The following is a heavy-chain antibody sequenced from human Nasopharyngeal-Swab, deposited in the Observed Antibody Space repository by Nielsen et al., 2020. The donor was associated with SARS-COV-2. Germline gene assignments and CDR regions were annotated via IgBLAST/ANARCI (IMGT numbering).Heavy chain of an antibody. CDR1: GFTFSSYA. CDR2: ISSNGGST. V-gene: IGHV3-64D*06. Sequence: GESLKISCSASGFTFSSYAMHWVRQAPGKGLEYVSAISSNGGSTYYADSVKGRFTISRDNSKNTLYLQMSSLRAEDTAVYYCVVPPRSGGRRCYFDYWGQGTLVTVSS. J-gene: IGHJ4*02. D-gene: IGHD3-3*01. CDR3: VVPPRSGGRRCYFDY.